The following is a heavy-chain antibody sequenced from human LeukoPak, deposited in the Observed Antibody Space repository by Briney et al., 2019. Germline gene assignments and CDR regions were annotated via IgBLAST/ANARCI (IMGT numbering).Heavy chain of an antibody. CDR3: AKRGGSYRYFDY. V-gene: IGHV3-23*01. D-gene: IGHD1-26*01. Sequence: QPGGSLRLSCAASGFTFTNYAMSRVRQAPGKGLEWVSAISGSTSSTYYADSVKGRFTISRDNSKNTLYLQMNSLRAEDTAVYYCAKRGGSYRYFDYWGQGTLVTVSS. CDR1: GFTFTNYA. CDR2: ISGSTSST. J-gene: IGHJ4*02.